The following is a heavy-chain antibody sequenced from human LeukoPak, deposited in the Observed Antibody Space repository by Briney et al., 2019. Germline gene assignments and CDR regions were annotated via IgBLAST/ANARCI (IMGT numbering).Heavy chain of an antibody. D-gene: IGHD3-16*02. Sequence: GGSLRLSCAASGFTFSSYSMNWVRQAPGKGLEWVAVISYDGSNKYYADSVKGRFTISRDNSKNTLYLQMNSLRAEDTAVYYCAKARPLDYYYYYYMDVWGKGTTVTVSS. J-gene: IGHJ6*03. CDR1: GFTFSSYS. CDR2: ISYDGSNK. V-gene: IGHV3-30*18. CDR3: AKARPLDYYYYYYMDV.